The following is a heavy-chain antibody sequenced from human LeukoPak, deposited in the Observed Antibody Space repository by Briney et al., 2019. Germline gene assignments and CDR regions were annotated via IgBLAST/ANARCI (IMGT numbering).Heavy chain of an antibody. J-gene: IGHJ4*02. CDR3: ATYSSGWSLIDY. D-gene: IGHD6-19*01. CDR2: IRFDGNTK. CDR1: GYTLTELS. Sequence: SCKVSGYTLTELSMHWVRQAPGKGLEWVAFIRFDGNTKYYADSVKDRFTISRDNSKNTLYLQMSSLRAEDTAVYYCATYSSGWSLIDYWGQGTLVTVSS. V-gene: IGHV3-30*02.